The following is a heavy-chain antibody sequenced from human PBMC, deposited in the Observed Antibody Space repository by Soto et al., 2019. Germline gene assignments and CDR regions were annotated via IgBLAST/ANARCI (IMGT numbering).Heavy chain of an antibody. V-gene: IGHV3-23*01. CDR2: ISSSGDNT. J-gene: IGHJ4*02. Sequence: PGGSLRLSCAASGFTFSSYAMSWVRQAPGKGLEWVSAISSSGDNTYYADSVKGRFTISRDNSKNTLYVQMNSLRAEDTAVYYCAKVGPRSFFDYWGQGTRVTVSS. D-gene: IGHD1-26*01. CDR1: GFTFSSYA. CDR3: AKVGPRSFFDY.